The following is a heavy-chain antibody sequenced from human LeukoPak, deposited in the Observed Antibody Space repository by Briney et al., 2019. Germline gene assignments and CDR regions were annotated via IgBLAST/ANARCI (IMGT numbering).Heavy chain of an antibody. CDR3: ARSPHNFYYDSSGYHPLDTFDM. J-gene: IGHJ3*02. CDR1: GFTFSTYG. CDR2: ISYDGSNT. D-gene: IGHD3-22*01. Sequence: PGGSLRLSCAASGFTFSTYGMHWVRQAPGKGLEWVAGISYDGSNTYYVDSVKGRCTISRDKSRNTLYLQMNSLRAEDTAVYHCARSPHNFYYDSSGYHPLDTFDMWGQGTMVTVSS. V-gene: IGHV3-30*03.